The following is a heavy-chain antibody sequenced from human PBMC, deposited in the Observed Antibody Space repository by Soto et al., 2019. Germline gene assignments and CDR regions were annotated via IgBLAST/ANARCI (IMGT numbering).Heavy chain of an antibody. CDR1: GYSFTSYA. CDR2: INAGNGNT. V-gene: IGHV1-3*01. CDR3: AKAYDSSGFVLYSFDY. Sequence: QVQLVQSGAEVKKPGASVKVSCKASGYSFTSYAMHWVRRAAGQRLEWMGWINAGNGNTKYSQKFQGRVTITRDTSASPAYMELSSLRSEDTAVYSCAKAYDSSGFVLYSFDYWGQGTLVTVSS. D-gene: IGHD3-22*01. J-gene: IGHJ4*02.